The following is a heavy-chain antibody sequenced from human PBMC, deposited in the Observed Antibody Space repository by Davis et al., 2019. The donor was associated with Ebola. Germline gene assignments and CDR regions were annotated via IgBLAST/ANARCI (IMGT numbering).Heavy chain of an antibody. Sequence: GDSLKIPCASSGFTFSSYWMHWVRQAPGKGLLWVSRINSDGSSTSYADSVKGRFTISRDNAKNSLYLQMNSLRAEDTAVYYCAREVFVLANYWGQGTPVTVSS. D-gene: IGHD3/OR15-3a*01. CDR1: GFTFSSYW. V-gene: IGHV3-74*01. CDR2: INSDGSST. J-gene: IGHJ4*02. CDR3: AREVFVLANY.